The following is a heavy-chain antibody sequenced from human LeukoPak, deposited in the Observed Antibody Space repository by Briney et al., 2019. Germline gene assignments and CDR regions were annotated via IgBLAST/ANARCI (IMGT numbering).Heavy chain of an antibody. CDR2: IYHSGST. CDR3: AGEVVGATTSVYYYYMDV. Sequence: SETLSLTCAVSGGSISSSNWWSWVRQPPGKGLEWIGEIYHSGSTNYNPSLKSRVTISVDKSKNQFSLKLSSVTAADTAVYYCAGEVVGATTSVYYYYMDVWGKGTTVTVSS. V-gene: IGHV4-4*02. J-gene: IGHJ6*03. CDR1: GGSISSSNW. D-gene: IGHD1-26*01.